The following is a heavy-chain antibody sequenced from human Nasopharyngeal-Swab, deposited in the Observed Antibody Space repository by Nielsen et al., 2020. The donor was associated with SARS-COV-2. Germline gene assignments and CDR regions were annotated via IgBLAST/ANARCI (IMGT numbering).Heavy chain of an antibody. CDR1: GGSFSADY. Sequence: SPTLSLPCAVYGGSFSADYWGWIRQPPGRGLEWIGELHHSGSTNYNPSLKSRGTISVDPSKNQFFLRLSSVTAADTAVYYCARGLSGIVPSPILGLGPYYYYYYMDVWGKGTTVTVSS. J-gene: IGHJ6*03. D-gene: IGHD7-27*01. CDR2: LHHSGST. V-gene: IGHV4-34*01. CDR3: ARGLSGIVPSPILGLGPYYYYYYMDV.